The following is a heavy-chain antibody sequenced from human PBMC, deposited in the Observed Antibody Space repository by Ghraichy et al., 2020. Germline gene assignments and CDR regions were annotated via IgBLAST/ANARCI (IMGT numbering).Heavy chain of an antibody. J-gene: IGHJ4*02. Sequence: GGSLRLSCAASGFTFDDYTMHWVRQAPGKGLEWVSLISWDGGSTYYADSVKGRFTISRDNSKNSLYLQMNSLRTEDTALYYCAKDRPDDFWSGYYFDYWGQGTLVTVSS. CDR3: AKDRPDDFWSGYYFDY. CDR1: GFTFDDYT. V-gene: IGHV3-43*01. CDR2: ISWDGGST. D-gene: IGHD3-3*01.